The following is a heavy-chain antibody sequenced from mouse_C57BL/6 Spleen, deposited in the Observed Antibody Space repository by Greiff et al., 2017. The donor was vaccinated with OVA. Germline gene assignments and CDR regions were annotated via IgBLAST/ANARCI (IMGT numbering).Heavy chain of an antibody. CDR2: IDPSDSYT. J-gene: IGHJ2*01. V-gene: IGHV1-69*01. Sequence: QVQLKEPGAELVMPGASVKLSCKASGYTFTSYWMHWVKQRPGQGLEWIGEIDPSDSYTNYNQKFKGKSTLTVDKSSSTAYMQLSSLTSEDAAVYYCARSHYSNSPFDYWGQGTTLTVSS. CDR1: GYTFTSYW. D-gene: IGHD2-5*01. CDR3: ARSHYSNSPFDY.